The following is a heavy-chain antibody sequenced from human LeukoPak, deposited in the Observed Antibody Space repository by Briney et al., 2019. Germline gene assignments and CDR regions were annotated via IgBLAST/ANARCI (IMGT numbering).Heavy chain of an antibody. CDR3: ARDQGFLEWLSQDRTNDAFDI. CDR1: GFTFSSYS. V-gene: IGHV3-21*01. J-gene: IGHJ3*02. CDR2: ISSSSSYI. Sequence: GGSLRLSCAASGFTFSSYSMNWVRQAPGKGLEWVSSISSSSSYIYYADSVKGRFTISRDNAKNSLYLQMNSLRAEDTAVYYCARDQGFLEWLSQDRTNDAFDIWGQGTMVTVSS. D-gene: IGHD3-3*01.